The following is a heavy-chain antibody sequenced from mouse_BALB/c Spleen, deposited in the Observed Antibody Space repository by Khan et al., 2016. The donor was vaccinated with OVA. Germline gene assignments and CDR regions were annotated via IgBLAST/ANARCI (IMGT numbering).Heavy chain of an antibody. CDR1: GYSFTGYY. J-gene: IGHJ3*01. CDR3: ARGDYYGSSSFAY. D-gene: IGHD1-1*01. CDR2: ISRYNGST. V-gene: IGHV1S34*01. Sequence: LVKTGASVKISCKASGYSFTGYYMHWVKQSHGKSLEWIGYISRYNGSTTYNQKFKGKATFTVDTSSSTAYMQFNSLTSEDSAVYYDARGDYYGSSSFAYWGQGTMVTVSA.